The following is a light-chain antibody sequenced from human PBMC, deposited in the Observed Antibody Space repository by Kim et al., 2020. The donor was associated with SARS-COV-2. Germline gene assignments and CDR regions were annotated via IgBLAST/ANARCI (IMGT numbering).Light chain of an antibody. Sequence: EIEMTQSPATLSASVGDRVTITCRASQSFSSYLAWYQQKPGKAPRLLIFDASTGNSGIPARFSGSGSGTEFTLTISSLQPEDVAVYYCHMYKNWPWTFGQGTKVDIK. CDR2: DAS. CDR3: HMYKNWPWT. CDR1: QSFSSY. V-gene: IGKV1-27*01. J-gene: IGKJ1*01.